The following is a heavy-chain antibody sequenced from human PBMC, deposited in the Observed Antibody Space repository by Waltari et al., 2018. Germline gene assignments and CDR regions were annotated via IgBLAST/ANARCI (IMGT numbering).Heavy chain of an antibody. CDR1: GGSISSSNW. CDR3: ARSGSYPYYFDY. Sequence: QVQLQESGPGLVKPSGTLSLTCAVSGGSISSSNWWSWVRQPPGKGLEWIGEIYHSGITNDYPSLRSRVTISVDKSKNQFSLKLSSVTAADTAVYYCARSGSYPYYFDYWGQGTLVTVSS. J-gene: IGHJ4*02. D-gene: IGHD3-10*01. CDR2: IYHSGIT. V-gene: IGHV4-4*02.